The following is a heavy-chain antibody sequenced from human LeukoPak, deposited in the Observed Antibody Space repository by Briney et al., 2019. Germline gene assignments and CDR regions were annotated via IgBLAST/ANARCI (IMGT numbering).Heavy chain of an antibody. CDR2: ISGSGSTI. V-gene: IGHV3-48*03. J-gene: IGHJ4*02. Sequence: GGSLRLSCAASGFTFSNYAMSWVRQAPGKGLEWVSSISGSGSTIYYADSVKGRFTISRDNAKNSLYLQMNSLRAEDTAVYYCARVEAATGAFDYWGQGTLVTVSS. CDR3: ARVEAATGAFDY. D-gene: IGHD2-15*01. CDR1: GFTFSNYA.